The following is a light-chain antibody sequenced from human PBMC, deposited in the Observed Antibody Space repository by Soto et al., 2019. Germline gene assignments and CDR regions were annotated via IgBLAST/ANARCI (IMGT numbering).Light chain of an antibody. CDR1: SGHSSYI. CDR2: LEGSGSY. Sequence: QSVLTQSSSAYASLGSSVKLTCTLSSGHSSYIIAWHQQQPGKAPRYLMKLEGSGSYNKGSGVPDRFSGSSSGADRYLTISNLQSEDEADYYCETCDSNTWVFGGGTKVTVL. V-gene: IGLV4-60*03. J-gene: IGLJ3*02. CDR3: ETCDSNTWV.